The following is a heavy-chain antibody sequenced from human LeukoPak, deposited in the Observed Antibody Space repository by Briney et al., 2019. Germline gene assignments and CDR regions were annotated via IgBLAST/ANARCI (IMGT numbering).Heavy chain of an antibody. D-gene: IGHD3-22*01. J-gene: IGHJ4*02. CDR1: GFTFNTYP. Sequence: GGSLRLSCAASGFTFNTYPMHWVRQAPGKGLEWVALIQDDGAKTNYAGSVRGRFTISRDNSRSTVYLQMNSLKPDDTAVYYCATQTITLVVVISPFDYWGQGALVTVSS. CDR3: ATQTITLVVVISPFDY. V-gene: IGHV3-30*02. CDR2: IQDDGAKT.